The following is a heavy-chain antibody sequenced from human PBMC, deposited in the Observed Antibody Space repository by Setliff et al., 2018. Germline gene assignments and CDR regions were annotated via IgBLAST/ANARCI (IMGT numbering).Heavy chain of an antibody. J-gene: IGHJ4*02. CDR1: GLTFDDHA. V-gene: IGHV3-74*01. Sequence: GGSLRLSCAASGLTFDDHAMHWVRQVPGKGLVWVSRINTDDGTTNYADSVQGRFTIFRDNAKNTVYMELNSLRVDDTAVYFCTRAFYCGRKCYRGFDYWGQGTLVTVSS. CDR3: TRAFYCGRKCYRGFDY. CDR2: INTDDGTT. D-gene: IGHD2-21*01.